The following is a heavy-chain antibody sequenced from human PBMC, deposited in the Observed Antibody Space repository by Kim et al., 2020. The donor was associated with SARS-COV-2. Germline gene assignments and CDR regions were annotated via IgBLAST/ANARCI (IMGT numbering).Heavy chain of an antibody. J-gene: IGHJ4*02. Sequence: SVKVSCKASGGTFSSYAISWVRQAPGQGLEWMGGIIPMFGTPHYAQKFQGRVTITADESTSTAYMELSSLRSEDTALYYCAGAWGSTYDIFGNFVYWGQGTLVTVSS. D-gene: IGHD3-9*01. CDR2: IIPMFGTP. CDR3: AGAWGSTYDIFGNFVY. V-gene: IGHV1-69*13. CDR1: GGTFSSYA.